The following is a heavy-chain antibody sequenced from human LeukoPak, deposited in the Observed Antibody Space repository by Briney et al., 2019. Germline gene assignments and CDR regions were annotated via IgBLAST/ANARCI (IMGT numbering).Heavy chain of an antibody. D-gene: IGHD3-22*01. Sequence: GGSLSLSCAASGFSVSSNYMSWVRQAPGEGLDWVSVIYSGGSTYYADSVKGRFTISRDNSKNTLYLQMNSLRAEDTAVYYCARGHDYDSSVAYWGQGTLVTVSS. J-gene: IGHJ4*02. CDR1: GFSVSSNY. V-gene: IGHV3-66*01. CDR3: ARGHDYDSSVAY. CDR2: IYSGGST.